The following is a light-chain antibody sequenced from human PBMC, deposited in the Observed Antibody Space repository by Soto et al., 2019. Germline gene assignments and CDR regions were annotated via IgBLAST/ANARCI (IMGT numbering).Light chain of an antibody. J-gene: IGKJ4*01. CDR1: HSMSYW. Sequence: DIQMTQSPSTLSASVGDRVTITCRASHSMSYWLAWYQQKPGKAPKLLIYKASTLERGVPSRFSGSGSGTEFTLTISSLQPDDFAIYYCQQYNNYWGLTFGGGTKVEIK. CDR2: KAS. V-gene: IGKV1-5*03. CDR3: QQYNNYWGLT.